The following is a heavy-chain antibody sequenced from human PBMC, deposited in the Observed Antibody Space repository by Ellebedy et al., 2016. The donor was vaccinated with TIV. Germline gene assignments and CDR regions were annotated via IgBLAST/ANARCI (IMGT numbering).Heavy chain of an antibody. CDR1: GFTFSSYW. Sequence: GGSLRLSXAASGFTFSSYWMSWVRQAPGKGLEWVANIKQDGSEKYYVDSVKGRFTISRDNAKNSLYLQMNSLRAEDTAVYYCARMGGLLWFGTSWFDPWGQGTLVTVSS. CDR3: ARMGGLLWFGTSWFDP. D-gene: IGHD3-10*01. J-gene: IGHJ5*02. CDR2: IKQDGSEK. V-gene: IGHV3-7*01.